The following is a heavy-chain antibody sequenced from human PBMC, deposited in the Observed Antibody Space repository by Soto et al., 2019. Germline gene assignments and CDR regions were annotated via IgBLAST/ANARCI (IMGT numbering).Heavy chain of an antibody. Sequence: SETLSLTCTVSGGSISSGGYYWSWIRQHPGKGLEWIGYIYYSGSTYYNPSLKSRVTISVDTSKNQFSLKLSSVTAEDTAVYYCARDLPRNSGWDYWGQGTLVTVSS. CDR3: ARDLPRNSGWDY. J-gene: IGHJ4*02. CDR1: GGSISSGGYY. V-gene: IGHV4-31*03. CDR2: IYYSGST. D-gene: IGHD6-19*01.